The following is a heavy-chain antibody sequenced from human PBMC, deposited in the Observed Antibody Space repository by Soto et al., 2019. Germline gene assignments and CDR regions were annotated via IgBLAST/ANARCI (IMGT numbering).Heavy chain of an antibody. CDR1: GYTFTSYA. V-gene: IGHV1-3*01. D-gene: IGHD1-26*01. CDR2: INVGKGNT. Sequence: ASVKVSCKTSGYTFTSYAIHWVRQAPGQRLEWMGWINVGKGNTKYSQKFQGRVTITRDTSASTAYMELSRLRSDDTAVYYCAREAIVAGATPGMGVWGQGTPVTVSS. J-gene: IGHJ6*02. CDR3: AREAIVAGATPGMGV.